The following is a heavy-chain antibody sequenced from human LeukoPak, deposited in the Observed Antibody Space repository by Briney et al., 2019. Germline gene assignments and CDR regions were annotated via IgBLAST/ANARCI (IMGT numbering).Heavy chain of an antibody. CDR2: ISGDGSTT. CDR3: AKAPTPTGFYMHY. CDR1: GFIFSSYE. D-gene: IGHD3-9*01. J-gene: IGHJ4*02. Sequence: GGSLRLSCAVSGFIFSSYEMNWVRQGPGQGLEWVSYISGDGSTTYYADSVKGRFTISRDNSKTSPYLQMNSLRTEDTALYYCAKAPTPTGFYMHYWGQGTLVTVYS. V-gene: IGHV3-43*02.